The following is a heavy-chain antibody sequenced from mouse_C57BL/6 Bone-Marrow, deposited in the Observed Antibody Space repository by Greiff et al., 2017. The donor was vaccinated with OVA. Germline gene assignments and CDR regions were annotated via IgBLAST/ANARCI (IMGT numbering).Heavy chain of an antibody. V-gene: IGHV5-6*01. J-gene: IGHJ3*01. CDR2: ISSGGSYT. Sequence: EVHLVESGGDLVKPGGSLKLSCAASGFTFSSYGMSWVRQTPDKRLEWVATISSGGSYTYYPDSVKGRFTISRDNAKNTLYLQMSSLKSEDTAMYYCARGLDGYYEADWGQGTLVTVSA. CDR3: ARGLDGYYEAD. CDR1: GFTFSSYG. D-gene: IGHD2-3*01.